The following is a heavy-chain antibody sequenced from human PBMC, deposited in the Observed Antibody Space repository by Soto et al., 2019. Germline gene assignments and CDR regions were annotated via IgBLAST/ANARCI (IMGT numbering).Heavy chain of an antibody. CDR1: GYTFTGYY. CDR3: ARCLTGTSLYYFDY. V-gene: IGHV1-2*04. CDR2: INPNSGGT. D-gene: IGHD1-1*01. J-gene: IGHJ4*02. Sequence: ASVKVSCKASGYTFTGYYMHWVRQAPGQGLEWMGWINPNSGGTNYAQKFQGWVTMTRDTSISTAYMELSRLRSDDTAVYYCARCLTGTSLYYFDYWGQGTLVTVSS.